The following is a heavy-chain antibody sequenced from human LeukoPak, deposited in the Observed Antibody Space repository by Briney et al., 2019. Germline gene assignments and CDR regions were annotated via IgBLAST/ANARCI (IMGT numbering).Heavy chain of an antibody. V-gene: IGHV1-2*02. CDR1: GYTFTCYY. D-gene: IGHD4-17*01. Sequence: ASVKVSCKASGYTFTCYYMHWVRQAPGQGLEWMGWINPNSGGTNYVQKFQGRVTMTRDTSISTAYMELSRLRSDDTAVYYCARVSLFYGVNAHPWFDPWGQGTLVTVSS. J-gene: IGHJ5*02. CDR2: INPNSGGT. CDR3: ARVSLFYGVNAHPWFDP.